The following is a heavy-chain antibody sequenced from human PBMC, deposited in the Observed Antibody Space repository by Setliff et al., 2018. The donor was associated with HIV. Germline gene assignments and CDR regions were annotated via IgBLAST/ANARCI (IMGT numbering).Heavy chain of an antibody. J-gene: IGHJ5*02. CDR1: GGSFGVYR. CDR2: IDSSGTT. CDR3: ARDRHSSGLGSYGP. D-gene: IGHD3-10*01. V-gene: IGHV4-4*07. Sequence: PSETLSLTCTLSGGSFGVYRWSWIRPSAGRGLEWIGRIDSSGTTDYKPSLKGRVAISVDTSRNQFSLRVTSVTAADTAVYFCARDRHSSGLGSYGPWGPGILVTVSS.